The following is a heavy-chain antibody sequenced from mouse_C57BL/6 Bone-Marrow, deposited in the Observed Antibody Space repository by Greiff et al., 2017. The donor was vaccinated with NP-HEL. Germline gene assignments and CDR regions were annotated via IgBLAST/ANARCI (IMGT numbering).Heavy chain of an antibody. CDR2: SRNKANDYTT. CDR1: GFTFSDFY. CDR3: ARGDGYSFAY. V-gene: IGHV7-1*01. Sequence: EVQVVESGGGLVQSGRSLRLSCATSGFTFSDFYMEWVRQAPGKGLEWIAASRNKANDYTTEYSASVKGRFIVSRDTSQSILYLQMNALRAEDTAIYYCARGDGYSFAYWGQGTLVTVSA. D-gene: IGHD2-3*01. J-gene: IGHJ3*01.